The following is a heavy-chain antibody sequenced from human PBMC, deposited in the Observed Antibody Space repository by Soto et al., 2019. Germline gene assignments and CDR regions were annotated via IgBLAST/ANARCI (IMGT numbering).Heavy chain of an antibody. V-gene: IGHV4-34*01. J-gene: IGHJ4*02. D-gene: IGHD2-8*02. Sequence: TLSLTCAVYGGSFSDTYWNWFRQPPGKGLEWIGEINHNTNTIYNPSLTSRVTISVDTSKNHFSLKLTSVTAADTAVYYCARDKITGLFDYWGQGTLVTVSS. CDR2: INHNTNT. CDR1: GGSFSDTY. CDR3: ARDKITGLFDY.